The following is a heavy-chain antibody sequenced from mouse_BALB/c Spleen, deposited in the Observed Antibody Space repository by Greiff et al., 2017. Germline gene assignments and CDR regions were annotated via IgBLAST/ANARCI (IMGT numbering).Heavy chain of an antibody. Sequence: EVHLVESGGGLVQPGGSLRLSCATSGFTFTDYYMSWVRQPPGKALEWLGFIRNKANGYTTEYSASVKGRFTISRDNSQSILYLQMNTLRAEDSATYYCARDMTRFAYWGQGTLVTVSA. CDR2: IRNKANGYTT. V-gene: IGHV7-3*02. CDR3: ARDMTRFAY. J-gene: IGHJ3*01. CDR1: GFTFTDYY.